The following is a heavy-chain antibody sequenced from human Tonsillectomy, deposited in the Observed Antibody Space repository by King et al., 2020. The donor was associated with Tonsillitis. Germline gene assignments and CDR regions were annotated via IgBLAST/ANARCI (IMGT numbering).Heavy chain of an antibody. CDR2: ILYDGSYK. J-gene: IGHJ5*02. D-gene: IGHD1-1*01. CDR1: GFTFSSYA. V-gene: IGHV3-30*15. CDR3: ARDITRRTTADDPDWFDP. Sequence: HVQLVESGGGVVQPGRSLRLSCAASGFTFSSYAMHWVRQAPGKGLEWAAVILYDGSYKYYADSVKGRFTISRDNSKNMLYLQMSSLRADDTAVYYCARDITRRTTADDPDWFDPWGQGTLVTVSS.